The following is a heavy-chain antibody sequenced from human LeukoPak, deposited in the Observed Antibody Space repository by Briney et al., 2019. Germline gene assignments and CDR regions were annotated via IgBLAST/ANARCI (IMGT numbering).Heavy chain of an antibody. V-gene: IGHV4-59*01. CDR3: ASGVLTVTLFDY. Sequence: SETLSLTCTVSGGSISSYYRSWIRQPPGKGLEWIGYIYYSGSTNYNPSLKSRVTISVDTSKNQFSLKLSSVTAADTALYYCASGVLTVTLFDYWGQGTLVTVSS. CDR2: IYYSGST. J-gene: IGHJ4*02. D-gene: IGHD4-11*01. CDR1: GGSISSYY.